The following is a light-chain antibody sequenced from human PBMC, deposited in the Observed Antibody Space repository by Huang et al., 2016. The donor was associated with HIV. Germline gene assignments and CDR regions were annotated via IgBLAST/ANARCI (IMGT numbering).Light chain of an antibody. V-gene: IGKV4-1*01. CDR3: HQYYATGT. CDR1: QSLLYSSNNKNY. J-gene: IGKJ1*01. CDR2: WAS. Sequence: DIVMTQSPDSLAVSLGERATINCKSSQSLLYSSNNKNYLDWYQQKPGQPPKLLIYWASTRESGVPDRFSGSGSETDFTLTISSLQAEDVAVYYCHQYYATGTFGQGTKVEI.